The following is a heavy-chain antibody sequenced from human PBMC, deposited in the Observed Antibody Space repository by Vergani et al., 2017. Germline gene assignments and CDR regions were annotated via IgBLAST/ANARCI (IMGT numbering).Heavy chain of an antibody. CDR1: GDSISSYY. Sequence: QVQLQESGPGLVKPSETLSLTCTVSGDSISSYYGSWIRQTPGKGLEWVGYIYNSGSTNYNPSLMSRVSMSVDTSRTKFSLRLSSVTAADTAMYSSARVGCNGANCDGWFDPWGQGTPVTVSS. CDR2: IYNSGST. CDR3: ARVGCNGANCDGWFDP. D-gene: IGHD4/OR15-4a*01. V-gene: IGHV4-59*01. J-gene: IGHJ5*02.